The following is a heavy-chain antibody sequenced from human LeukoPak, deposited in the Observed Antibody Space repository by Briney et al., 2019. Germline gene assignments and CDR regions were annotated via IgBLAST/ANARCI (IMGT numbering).Heavy chain of an antibody. V-gene: IGHV4-59*01. CDR2: MYYSGGT. CDR3: ARSGGLDSFDI. Sequence: SETLSLTCAVSGGSITSYYWSWIRQPPGKGLEWIGYMYYSGGTKYNPSLKSRVTISADTSKNQFSLKLSSVTAADTAVYYCARSGGLDSFDIWGQGTMVTVSS. J-gene: IGHJ3*02. CDR1: GGSITSYY. D-gene: IGHD3-10*01.